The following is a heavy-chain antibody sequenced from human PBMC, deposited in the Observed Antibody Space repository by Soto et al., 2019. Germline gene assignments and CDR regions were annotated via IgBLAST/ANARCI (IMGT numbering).Heavy chain of an antibody. CDR1: GGSISSYY. D-gene: IGHD6-6*01. V-gene: IGHV4-59*01. Sequence: XASLSLTCTVCGGSISSYYWSWIRQPPGKGLEWIGYIYYSGSTNYNPSLKSRVTISVDTSKNQFSLKLSSVTAADTAVYYCARVRIAARLNYYYGMDVWGQGTTVTVSS. CDR2: IYYSGST. J-gene: IGHJ6*02. CDR3: ARVRIAARLNYYYGMDV.